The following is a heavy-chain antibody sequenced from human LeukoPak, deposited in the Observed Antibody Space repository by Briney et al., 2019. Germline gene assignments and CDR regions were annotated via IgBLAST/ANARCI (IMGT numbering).Heavy chain of an antibody. V-gene: IGHV1-18*01. CDR3: ASASVDH. CDR2: ISTYNGNT. CDR1: GYTFVTYG. J-gene: IGHJ4*02. Sequence: ASVKLTCKASGYTFVTYGINWVRQAPGQGPEWIGWISTYNGNTKYALKFQDRVTLTRDTSTTTAYMELKSLTSDDRAVYYCASASVDHWGQGTLVIVSS.